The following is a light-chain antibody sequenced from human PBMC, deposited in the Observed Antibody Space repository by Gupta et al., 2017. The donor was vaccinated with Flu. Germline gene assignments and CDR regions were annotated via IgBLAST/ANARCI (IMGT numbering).Light chain of an antibody. V-gene: IGKV1-39*01. J-gene: IGKJ1*01. CDR1: QSISSY. CDR2: AAS. Sequence: DIQIIQTQSPLSASVGDRVTLPCRASQSISSYLNWYQQKPGKAPKRLIYAASRLQSGVPSRFSGSGSGTDFTLTISSLQPEDFATYYCQQSYSTPWTFGQGTKVEIK. CDR3: QQSYSTPWT.